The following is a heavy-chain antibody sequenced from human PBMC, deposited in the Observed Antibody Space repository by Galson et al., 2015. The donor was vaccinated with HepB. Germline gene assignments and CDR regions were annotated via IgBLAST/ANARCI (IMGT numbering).Heavy chain of an antibody. CDR3: ARIGYDDYGVDS. CDR2: IYYSGST. V-gene: IGHV4-59*01. J-gene: IGHJ4*02. D-gene: IGHD4-17*01. Sequence: LSLTCTISGGSISTYYWSWIRQPPGKGLEWIGYIYYSGSTKYKPSLKSRVTISLDTSKNQFSLKVNSVTAADAAVYYCARIGYDDYGVDSWGQGIPVTVSS. CDR1: GGSISTYY.